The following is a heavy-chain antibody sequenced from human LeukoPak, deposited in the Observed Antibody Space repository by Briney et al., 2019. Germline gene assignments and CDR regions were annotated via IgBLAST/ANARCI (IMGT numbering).Heavy chain of an antibody. D-gene: IGHD1-7*01. CDR1: GFSFSSYA. J-gene: IGHJ6*03. V-gene: IGHV3-23*01. Sequence: GGSLRLSCAASGFSFSSYAMSWVRQAPGKGLEWVSAISAVSGSTYYADSVKGRFTISRDNSKNTLYLQMNSLRAEDTAVYYCAKLTGTTVDYYYYMDVWGKGTTVTVSS. CDR2: ISAVSGST. CDR3: AKLTGTTVDYYYYMDV.